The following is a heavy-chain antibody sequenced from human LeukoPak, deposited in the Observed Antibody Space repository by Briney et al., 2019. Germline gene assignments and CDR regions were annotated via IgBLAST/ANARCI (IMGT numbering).Heavy chain of an antibody. CDR1: GFTFSTYA. V-gene: IGHV3-23*01. Sequence: GGSLRLSCAASGFTFSTYAMSWVRQAPGKGLEWVSAISGSGDSTNYADSVKGRFTTPRDNSKNSLYLQMNSLRTEDTAFYYCAKAYYDYVWGSYRYFCAFEIWGQGTMVTVSS. D-gene: IGHD3-16*02. CDR3: AKAYYDYVWGSYRYFCAFEI. CDR2: ISGSGDST. J-gene: IGHJ3*02.